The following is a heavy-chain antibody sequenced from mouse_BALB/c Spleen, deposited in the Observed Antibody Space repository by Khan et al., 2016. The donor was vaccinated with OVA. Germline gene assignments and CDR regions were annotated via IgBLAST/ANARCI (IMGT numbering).Heavy chain of an antibody. D-gene: IGHD2-4*01. J-gene: IGHJ3*01. Sequence: EVQLVESGPGLVKPSQSLSLTCTVTGYSITSEYAWNWIRQFPGNKLEWMGYINYSGNTRSNPSLKSRTSITRDTSKNQFFLQLSSVTTEDTATCNCARKDNYDCDPFPYWGQGTLVTVSA. V-gene: IGHV3-2*02. CDR3: ARKDNYDCDPFPY. CDR2: INYSGNT. CDR1: GYSITSEYA.